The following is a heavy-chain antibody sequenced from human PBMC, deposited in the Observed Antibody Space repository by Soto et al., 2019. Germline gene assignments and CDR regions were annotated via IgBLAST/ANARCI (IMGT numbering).Heavy chain of an antibody. CDR3: ARHRRDTAFNG. J-gene: IGHJ6*02. CDR2: IYPGDSET. V-gene: IGHV5-51*01. D-gene: IGHD5-18*01. Sequence: GEYLQISCKGSGYIFTSYWIGWVRQMPGKGLEWMGIIYPGDSETRYNPSFQGHVTISADKSVSTAYLQWSSLQASDTAIYYFARHRRDTAFNGWGQRHTGIVSS. CDR1: GYIFTSYW.